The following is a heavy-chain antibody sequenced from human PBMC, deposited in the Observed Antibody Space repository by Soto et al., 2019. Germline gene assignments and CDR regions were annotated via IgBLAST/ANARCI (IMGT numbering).Heavy chain of an antibody. Sequence: ASVKVSCKASGGTFSNYAITWVRQAPGQGIEWLGRIIPIFDSANYAQKFQGRVTITADKSTSTAYMELSSLRSEDTAVYYCAAHYGGNPIRADDYWGQGTLVTVSS. CDR3: AAHYGGNPIRADDY. D-gene: IGHD4-17*01. CDR1: GGTFSNYA. V-gene: IGHV1-69*06. J-gene: IGHJ4*02. CDR2: IIPIFDSA.